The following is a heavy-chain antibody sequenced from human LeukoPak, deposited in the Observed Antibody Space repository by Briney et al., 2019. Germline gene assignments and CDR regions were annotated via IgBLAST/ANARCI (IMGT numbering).Heavy chain of an antibody. V-gene: IGHV4-39*02. CDR3: ARHNRVVGFTGAYYLDY. Sequence: SETLSLTCTVSGDSITTSGYYWDWIRQPPGKGLEWIGSISYSGSTYYDPSLKGRITISVDTSKNHFSLTLSAVTAADTAVYYCARHNRVVGFTGAYYLDYWGQGTLLTVSS. CDR1: GDSITTSGYY. J-gene: IGHJ4*02. CDR2: ISYSGST. D-gene: IGHD1-26*01.